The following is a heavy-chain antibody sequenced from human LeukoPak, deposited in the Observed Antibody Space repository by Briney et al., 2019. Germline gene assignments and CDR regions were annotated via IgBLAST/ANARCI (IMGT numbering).Heavy chain of an antibody. Sequence: GGSLRLSCAASGFTLSSYAMHWVRQAPGKGLEWVAVISYDGSNKYYADSVKGRFTISRDNSKNTLYLQMNSLRAEDTAVYYCARDRKWELLYYFDYWGQGTLVTVSS. CDR2: ISYDGSNK. CDR3: ARDRKWELLYYFDY. CDR1: GFTLSSYA. J-gene: IGHJ4*02. D-gene: IGHD1-26*01. V-gene: IGHV3-30-3*01.